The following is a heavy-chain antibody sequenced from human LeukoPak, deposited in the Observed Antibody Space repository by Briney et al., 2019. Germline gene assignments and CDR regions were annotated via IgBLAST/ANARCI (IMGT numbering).Heavy chain of an antibody. Sequence: GGSLRLPCAASGFTFSSYGMHWVRQAPGKGLEWVAFIRYDGSNKYYADSVKGRFTISRDNSKNTLYLQMNSLRAEDTAVYYCAKFALAAGTKNDAFDIWGQGTMVTVSS. D-gene: IGHD6-13*01. V-gene: IGHV3-30*02. J-gene: IGHJ3*02. CDR3: AKFALAAGTKNDAFDI. CDR1: GFTFSSYG. CDR2: IRYDGSNK.